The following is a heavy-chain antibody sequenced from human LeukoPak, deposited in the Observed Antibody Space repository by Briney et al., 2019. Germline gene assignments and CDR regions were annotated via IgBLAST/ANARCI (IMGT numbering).Heavy chain of an antibody. J-gene: IGHJ4*02. V-gene: IGHV3-30*18. CDR1: GFTFSSYG. CDR2: ISYDGSNK. CDR3: AKDLYDSSGYCLDY. Sequence: GGSLRLSCAASGFTFSSYGMHWVRQAPGKGLEWVAVISYDGSNKYYADSVKGRFTISRDNSKNTLYLQMNSLRAEDTAVYYCAKDLYDSSGYCLDYWGQGTLVTVSS. D-gene: IGHD3-22*01.